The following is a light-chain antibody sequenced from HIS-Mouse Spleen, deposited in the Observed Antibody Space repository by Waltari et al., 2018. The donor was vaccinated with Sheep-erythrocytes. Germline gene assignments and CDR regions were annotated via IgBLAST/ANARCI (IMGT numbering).Light chain of an antibody. CDR1: KLGDKY. CDR2: QDS. Sequence: SYELTQPPSVSVSPGQTASITCSGAKLGDKYACWYQQKPGQSPVLVIYQDSKRPSRIPERFSGSNSGNTATLTISGTQAMDEADYYCQAWDSSTAVFGGGTKLTVL. J-gene: IGLJ2*01. CDR3: QAWDSSTAV. V-gene: IGLV3-1*01.